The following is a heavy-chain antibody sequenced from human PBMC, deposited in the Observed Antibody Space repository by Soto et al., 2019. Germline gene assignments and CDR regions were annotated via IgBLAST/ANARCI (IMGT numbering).Heavy chain of an antibody. CDR3: ARGRLDIRTNTAMVEYYFDY. Sequence: SETLSLTCTVSGDSIGNALFFWGWLRQPPGKGLEWIGSIYYRGNTYYNPSLKSRVTVSLDTSKNQFSLNLRSVTAADTAVYYCARGRLDIRTNTAMVEYYFDYWGQGTLVTVSS. J-gene: IGHJ4*02. D-gene: IGHD5-18*01. V-gene: IGHV4-39*02. CDR1: GDSIGNALFF. CDR2: IYYRGNT.